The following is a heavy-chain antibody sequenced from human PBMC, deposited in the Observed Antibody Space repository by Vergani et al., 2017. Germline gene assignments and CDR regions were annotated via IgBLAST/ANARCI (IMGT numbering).Heavy chain of an antibody. Sequence: QLQLQESGPGLVKPSETLSLTCTVSGGSISSSSYYWGWIRQPPGKGLEWIGYIYYSGSTNYNPSLKSRVTISVDTSKNQFSLKLSSVTAADTAVYYCARGGPQYYYYGMDVWGQGTTVTVSS. V-gene: IGHV4-61*05. J-gene: IGHJ6*02. CDR3: ARGGPQYYYYGMDV. CDR1: GGSISSSSYY. CDR2: IYYSGST. D-gene: IGHD3-16*01.